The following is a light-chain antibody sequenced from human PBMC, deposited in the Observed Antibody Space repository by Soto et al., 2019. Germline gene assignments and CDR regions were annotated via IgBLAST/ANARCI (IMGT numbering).Light chain of an antibody. V-gene: IGKV3-15*01. Sequence: MMMTQSPATLSVSPGERVTLSCRTSHSVNSHVAWYQQKPGQAPRLLLYGASTRATGIPVRFSGSGFGTEFTLTISSLQSEDFAVYYCQQYDHWPRGTFGQGTKLEI. CDR3: QQYDHWPRGT. J-gene: IGKJ2*01. CDR1: HSVNSH. CDR2: GAS.